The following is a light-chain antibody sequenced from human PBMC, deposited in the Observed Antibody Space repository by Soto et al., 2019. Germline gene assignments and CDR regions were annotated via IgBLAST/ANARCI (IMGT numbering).Light chain of an antibody. CDR2: GAS. CDR1: QSVFSSY. J-gene: IGKJ1*01. CDR3: QQYGSSPWT. V-gene: IGKV3-20*01. Sequence: EIVLTQSPGTLSLSPGERATLSCRASQSVFSSYLAWYQKKPGQAPRLLIYGASSRATGIPDRFSGSGSGTDFTLTISSLEPEDFALYYCQQYGSSPWTFGQGTKVDNK.